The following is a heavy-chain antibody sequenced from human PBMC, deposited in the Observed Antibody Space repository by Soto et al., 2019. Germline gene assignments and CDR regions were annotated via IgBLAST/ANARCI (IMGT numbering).Heavy chain of an antibody. CDR2: IWYDGSNK. CDR1: GFTFSSYG. J-gene: IGHJ2*01. D-gene: IGHD4-17*01. V-gene: IGHV3-33*01. CDR3: ARGYGGNYWYFDL. Sequence: ESGGGVVQPGRSLRLSCAASGFTFSSYGMHWVRQAPGKGLEWVAVIWYDGSNKYYADSVKGRFTISRDNSKNTLYLQMNSLRAEDTAVYYCARGYGGNYWYFDLWGRGTLVTVSS.